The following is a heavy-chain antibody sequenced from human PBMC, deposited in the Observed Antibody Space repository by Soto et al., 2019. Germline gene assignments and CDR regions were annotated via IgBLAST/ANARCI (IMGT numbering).Heavy chain of an antibody. CDR2: ISASGGST. Sequence: GGSLRLSCVASGFSITSFAMSWVRQAPGKGLEWASAISASGGSTYADSVKGRFTISRDNSKNTLYLQMNSLRAEDTAVYYCADSSSAAYYYYYGMDVWGQGTTVTV. CDR1: GFSITSFA. CDR3: ADSSSAAYYYYYGMDV. D-gene: IGHD6-6*01. J-gene: IGHJ6*02. V-gene: IGHV3-23*01.